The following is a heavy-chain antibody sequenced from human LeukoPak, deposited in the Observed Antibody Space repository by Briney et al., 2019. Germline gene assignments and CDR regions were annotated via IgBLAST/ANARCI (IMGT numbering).Heavy chain of an antibody. J-gene: IGHJ4*02. CDR2: ISGSGGST. D-gene: IGHD6-19*01. Sequence: PGGSLRLSCAASGFTFSSHGMSWVRQAPGKGLERVSGISGSGGSTYYADSVKGRFTISRDNSKNTLYVQMNSLTAEDTAVYYCAKDQRVTGTSIYHFDYWGQGTLVTVSS. V-gene: IGHV3-23*01. CDR3: AKDQRVTGTSIYHFDY. CDR1: GFTFSSHG.